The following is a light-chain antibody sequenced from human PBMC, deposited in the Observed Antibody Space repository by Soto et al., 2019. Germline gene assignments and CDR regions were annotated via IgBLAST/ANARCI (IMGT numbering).Light chain of an antibody. CDR2: DLT. CDR1: SSDIGEYKY. Sequence: QSALTQPASVSGSPGQSITISCSGSSSDIGEYKYVSWYQQHPGKAPKLMIYDLTNRPSGVSDRFSGSKSGSTASLTISGLQAEDEADYYCNSYTTANTYVFGSGTKVTVL. CDR3: NSYTTANTYV. J-gene: IGLJ1*01. V-gene: IGLV2-14*01.